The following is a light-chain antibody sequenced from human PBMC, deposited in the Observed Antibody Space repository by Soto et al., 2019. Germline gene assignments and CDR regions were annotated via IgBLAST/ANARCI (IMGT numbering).Light chain of an antibody. CDR3: QQYYNWPPWT. CDR2: GAS. V-gene: IGKV3-15*01. Sequence: EIVMTQSPATLSVSPGERATLSCRASQSVSTNSAWYHQKPGQAPRLLIYGASTRATGIPARFSGSGSGTEFTLTISSLQSEDFAVYYCQQYYNWPPWTFGQGTKVEIK. CDR1: QSVSTN. J-gene: IGKJ1*01.